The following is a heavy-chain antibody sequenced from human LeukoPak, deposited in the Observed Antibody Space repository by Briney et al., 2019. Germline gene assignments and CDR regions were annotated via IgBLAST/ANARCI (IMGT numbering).Heavy chain of an antibody. Sequence: PGGSLRLSCAVSGFTVSSNYMSWVRQAPGKGLEWVSVIYSGGSAYYTDSVKGRFTFSRDNSKNTLYLQMNRLRPEDTALYYCARDLGSSGSYFDYWGQGTLATVSS. D-gene: IGHD6-19*01. CDR3: ARDLGSSGSYFDY. CDR1: GFTVSSNY. V-gene: IGHV3-66*02. CDR2: IYSGGSA. J-gene: IGHJ4*02.